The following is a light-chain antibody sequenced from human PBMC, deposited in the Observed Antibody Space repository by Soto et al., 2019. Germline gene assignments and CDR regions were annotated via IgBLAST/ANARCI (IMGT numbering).Light chain of an antibody. CDR2: GVN. Sequence: QSAQSQPGSACRSPGHAITISCTGTSSDVGGYKYVSWYQHHPGKAPKLVMYGVNDRPSGVSNRFSGGKSGNTASLTISGLQVEEEGDYYCSSYTSSSTLVFGGGTKVTVL. CDR3: SSYTSSSTLV. V-gene: IGLV2-14*01. CDR1: SSDVGGYKY. J-gene: IGLJ2*01.